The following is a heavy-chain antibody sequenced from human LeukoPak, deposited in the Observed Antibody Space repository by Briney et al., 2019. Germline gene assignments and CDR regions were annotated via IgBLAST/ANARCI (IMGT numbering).Heavy chain of an antibody. CDR1: GGTFSSYA. J-gene: IGHJ6*03. Sequence: ASVKVPCKASGGTFSSYAISWVRQAPGQGLEWMGGIIPIFGTANYAQKFQGRVTITTDESTSTAYMELSSLRSEDTAVYYCARVNSGYPYYMDVWGKGTTVTVSS. CDR3: ARVNSGYPYYMDV. D-gene: IGHD5-12*01. CDR2: IIPIFGTA. V-gene: IGHV1-69*05.